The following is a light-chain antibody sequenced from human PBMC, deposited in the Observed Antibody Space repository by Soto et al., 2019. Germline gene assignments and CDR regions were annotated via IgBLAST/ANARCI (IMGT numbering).Light chain of an antibody. Sequence: QSVLTQPPSVSAAPGQTVTISCSRSSSNIGNYDVSWYQQFPGTAPKLLIYDNNERPSGIPDRFSGSKSGMSATLGITGLQTGDEAVYYCGTWDNSLSVSYVFGTGTKLTVL. V-gene: IGLV1-51*01. CDR2: DNN. CDR1: SSNIGNYD. CDR3: GTWDNSLSVSYV. J-gene: IGLJ1*01.